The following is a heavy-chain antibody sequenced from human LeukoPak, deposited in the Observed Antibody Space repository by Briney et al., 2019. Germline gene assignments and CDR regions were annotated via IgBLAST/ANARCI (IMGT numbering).Heavy chain of an antibody. CDR2: IDYSGGST. Sequence: GGSLRLSCTASGFTLSSYEMSWIRQAPGKGLEWVSSIDYSGGSTYYADSVKGRFTISRDNSKNSLYLQMNSLRTEDTALYYCAKDLYGGNSGYYFDYWGQGTLVTVSS. V-gene: IGHV3-23*01. CDR3: AKDLYGGNSGYYFDY. CDR1: GFTLSSYE. J-gene: IGHJ4*02. D-gene: IGHD4-23*01.